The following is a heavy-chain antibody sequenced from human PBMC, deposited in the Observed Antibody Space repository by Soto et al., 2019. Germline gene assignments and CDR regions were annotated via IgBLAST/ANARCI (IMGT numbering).Heavy chain of an antibody. J-gene: IGHJ4*02. CDR3: ARAVAVAADFDY. Sequence: QVQLVQSGAEEKKPGASVKVSCKASGYTFTGYAMHWVRQAPGQRLEWMGWINAGNGNTKYSLKFQGRVTITRDTSASTAYMELSSLRSEDTAVYYCARAVAVAADFDYWGQGTLVTVSS. CDR1: GYTFTGYA. CDR2: INAGNGNT. V-gene: IGHV1-3*05. D-gene: IGHD6-19*01.